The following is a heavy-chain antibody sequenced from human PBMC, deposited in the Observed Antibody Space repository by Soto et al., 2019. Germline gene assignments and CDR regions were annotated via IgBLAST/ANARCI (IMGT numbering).Heavy chain of an antibody. Sequence: QVQLVQSGAEVKKPGASVKVSCKASGYTFTSYDINWVRQATGQGLEWMGWMNPNSGNTGYAQKFQGRVTMTRNTSRSTAYRELRRMRSDDTAVYYCARGRDWFGEFYCGQGTMVTFAS. CDR1: GYTFTSYD. D-gene: IGHD3-10*01. V-gene: IGHV1-8*01. CDR3: ARGRDWFGEFY. J-gene: IGHJ4*02. CDR2: MNPNSGNT.